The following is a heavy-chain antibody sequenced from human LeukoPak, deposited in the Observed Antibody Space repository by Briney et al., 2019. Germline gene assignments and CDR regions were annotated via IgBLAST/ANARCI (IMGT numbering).Heavy chain of an antibody. CDR1: GYTFTRYY. CDR2: INPNSGDT. J-gene: IGHJ4*02. D-gene: IGHD2-15*01. V-gene: IGHV1-2*02. Sequence: ASVKVSCKASGYTFTRYYMHWVRQAPAQGLEWMGWINPNSGDTNYAQKFQGRVTMTRDTSISTDYMELTRLRSDDTAVYYCAREDIYCSAGSCYLDYWGQGTLVSVSS. CDR3: AREDIYCSAGSCYLDY.